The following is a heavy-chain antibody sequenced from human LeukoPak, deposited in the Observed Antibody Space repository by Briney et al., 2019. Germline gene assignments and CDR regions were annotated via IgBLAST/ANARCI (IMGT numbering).Heavy chain of an antibody. CDR2: IIPILGIA. D-gene: IGHD6-13*01. CDR1: GGTFSSYA. J-gene: IGHJ6*02. CDR3: AGDRGPIAAAVPYGMDV. V-gene: IGHV1-69*04. Sequence: GASVKVSCKASGGTFSSYAISWVRQAPGQGLEWMGRIIPILGIANYAQKFQGRVTITADKSTSTAYMELSSLRSEDTAVYYCAGDRGPIAAAVPYGMDVWGQGTTVTVSS.